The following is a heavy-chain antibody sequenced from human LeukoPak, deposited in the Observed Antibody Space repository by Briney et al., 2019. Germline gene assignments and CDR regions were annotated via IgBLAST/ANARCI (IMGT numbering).Heavy chain of an antibody. CDR2: IYTSGST. Sequence: PSQTPSLTCTVSGGSISSGSYYWSWIRQPAGKGLEWIGRIYTSGSTNYNPSLKSRVTISVDTSKNQFSLKLSSVTAADTAVYYCARGATRNYFDYWGQGTLVTVSS. CDR1: GGSISSGSYY. V-gene: IGHV4-61*02. CDR3: ARGATRNYFDY. J-gene: IGHJ4*02. D-gene: IGHD1-14*01.